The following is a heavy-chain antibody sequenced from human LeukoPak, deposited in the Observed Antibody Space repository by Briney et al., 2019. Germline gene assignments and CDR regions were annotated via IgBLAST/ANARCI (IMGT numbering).Heavy chain of an antibody. D-gene: IGHD3-22*01. J-gene: IGHJ4*02. Sequence: GGSLRLPCAASGFTFSSYGMHWVRQAPGKGLEWVSVISYDGSYKYYGDSVKGRFTVSRDNSKNTLYLQMNSLRAEDTAVYYCAKVADSSGYAYFDSWGQGTLVTVSS. CDR1: GFTFSSYG. V-gene: IGHV3-30*18. CDR3: AKVADSSGYAYFDS. CDR2: ISYDGSYK.